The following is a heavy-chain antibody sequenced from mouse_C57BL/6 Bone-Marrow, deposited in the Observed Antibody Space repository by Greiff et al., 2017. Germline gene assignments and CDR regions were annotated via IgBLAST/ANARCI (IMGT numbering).Heavy chain of an antibody. J-gene: IGHJ2*01. CDR1: GYTFTSYW. D-gene: IGHD1-1*02. V-gene: IGHV1-50*01. Sequence: QVQLQQPGAELVKPGASVKLSCKASGYTFTSYWMQWVKQRPGQGLEWIGEIDPSDSYTNYNQKFKGKATLTVDTSSSTAYMQLSSLTSEDSAVYYCARLVMWSNPGGYFDYWGQGTTLTVSS. CDR3: ARLVMWSNPGGYFDY. CDR2: IDPSDSYT.